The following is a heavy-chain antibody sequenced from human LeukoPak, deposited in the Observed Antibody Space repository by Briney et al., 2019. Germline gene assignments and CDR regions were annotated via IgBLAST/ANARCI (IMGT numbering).Heavy chain of an antibody. CDR3: ATARITMVRGVFDY. D-gene: IGHD3-10*01. CDR2: FDPEDGET. J-gene: IGHJ4*02. Sequence: GASVKVSCKVSGYTLTELSMHWVRQAPGKGLEWMGGFDPEDGETIYAQKFQGRVTMTEDTSTDTAYMEPSSLRSEDTAVYYCATARITMVRGVFDYWGQGTLVTVSS. CDR1: GYTLTELS. V-gene: IGHV1-24*01.